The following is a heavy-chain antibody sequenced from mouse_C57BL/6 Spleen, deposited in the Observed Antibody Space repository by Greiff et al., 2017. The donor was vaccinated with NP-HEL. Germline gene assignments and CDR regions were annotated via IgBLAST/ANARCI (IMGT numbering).Heavy chain of an antibody. Sequence: EVQGVESGGGLVQPGGSLKLSCAASGFTFSDYYMYWVRQTPEKRLEWVAYISNGGGSTYYPDTVKGRFTISRDNAKNTLYLQMSRLKSEDTAMYYCARQGDGYSSMDYWGQGTSVTVSS. CDR3: ARQGDGYSSMDY. D-gene: IGHD2-3*01. CDR2: ISNGGGST. V-gene: IGHV5-12*01. J-gene: IGHJ4*01. CDR1: GFTFSDYY.